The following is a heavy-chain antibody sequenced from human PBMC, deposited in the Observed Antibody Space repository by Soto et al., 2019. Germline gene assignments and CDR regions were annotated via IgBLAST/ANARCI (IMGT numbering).Heavy chain of an antibody. V-gene: IGHV3-23*01. CDR3: AKDRLAGGFDY. D-gene: IGHD3-16*01. CDR1: GFSFSSFA. Sequence: GGSLRLSCAASGFSFSSFAMNWVRQAPGKGLEWVSIVSGTADSTYYTDSVKGRFTISRDNSRNTVYLQINSLRAEDTAVYYCAKDRLAGGFDYWGQGTLVTGLL. J-gene: IGHJ4*02. CDR2: VSGTADST.